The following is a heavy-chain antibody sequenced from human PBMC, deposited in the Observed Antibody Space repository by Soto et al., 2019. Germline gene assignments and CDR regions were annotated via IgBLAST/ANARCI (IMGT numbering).Heavy chain of an antibody. Sequence: QVQLVQSGAEVKKPGSSVKVSCKASGGTFSSYTISWVRQAPGQGLEWMGRIIPILGIANYAQKLQGRVTITADKSTSTAYMELSSLRSEDTAVYYCARESDGDYDYYFDYWGQGTLVTVSS. J-gene: IGHJ4*02. V-gene: IGHV1-69*08. CDR1: GGTFSSYT. D-gene: IGHD4-17*01. CDR2: IIPILGIA. CDR3: ARESDGDYDYYFDY.